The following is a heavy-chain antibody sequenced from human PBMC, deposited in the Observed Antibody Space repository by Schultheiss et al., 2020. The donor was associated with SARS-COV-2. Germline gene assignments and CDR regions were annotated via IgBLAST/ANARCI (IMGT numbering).Heavy chain of an antibody. D-gene: IGHD5/OR15-5a*01. J-gene: IGHJ4*02. V-gene: IGHV3-48*02. CDR3: ARDHVDFYDGDFDY. CDR1: GFTFSSYS. CDR2: ISSSSSTI. Sequence: GESLKISCAASGFTFSSYSMNWVRQAPGKGLEWVSSISSSSSTIYYADSVKGRFTISRDNAKNSLYLQMNSLRDEDTAVYYCARDHVDFYDGDFDYWGQGTLVTVSS.